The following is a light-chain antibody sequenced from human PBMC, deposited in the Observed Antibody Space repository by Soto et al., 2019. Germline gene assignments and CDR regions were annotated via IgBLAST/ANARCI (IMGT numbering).Light chain of an antibody. CDR2: EVT. J-gene: IGLJ1*01. CDR1: SGDVGSYNR. CDR3: CSYTNINTRACV. V-gene: IGLV2-14*01. Sequence: QSALTQPASVSGSPGQSITISCNGTSGDVGSYNRVSWYQQHPGKAPKLIIYEVTDRPSGVSNRFSGSKSGKTASLTISGLQAEDEAEYYCCSYTNINTRACVFGTGTKLTVL.